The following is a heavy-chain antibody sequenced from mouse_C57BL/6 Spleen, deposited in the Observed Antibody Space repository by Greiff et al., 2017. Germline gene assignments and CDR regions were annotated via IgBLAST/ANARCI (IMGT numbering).Heavy chain of an antibody. Sequence: EVKLVESGPELVKPGASVKISCKASGYSFTGYYMNWVKQSPEKSLEWIGEINPSTGGTTYNQKFKAKATLTVDKSSSTAYMQLKSLTSEDSAVYYCARWATTVSRGDYWGQGTTLTVSA. J-gene: IGHJ2*01. D-gene: IGHD1-1*01. CDR2: INPSTGGT. CDR3: ARWATTVSRGDY. CDR1: GYSFTGYY. V-gene: IGHV1-42*01.